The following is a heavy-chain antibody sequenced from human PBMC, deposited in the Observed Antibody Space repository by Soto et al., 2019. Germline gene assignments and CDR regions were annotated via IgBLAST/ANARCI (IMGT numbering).Heavy chain of an antibody. V-gene: IGHV3-23*01. J-gene: IGHJ4*02. CDR2: ISGSAVYT. CDR3: AKDFIAATGTPSYYFDS. CDR1: GFTFSNYA. D-gene: IGHD6-13*01. Sequence: GGSLRLSCAASGFTFSNYAMSWVRQAPGKGLEWVSSISGSAVYTYYADSVKGRFTISRDNSKNTLFLQMNSLRAEDSAVYYCAKDFIAATGTPSYYFDSWGQGIRVTVS.